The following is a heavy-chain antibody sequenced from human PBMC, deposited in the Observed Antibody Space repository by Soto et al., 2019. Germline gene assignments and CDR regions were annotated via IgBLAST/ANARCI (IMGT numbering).Heavy chain of an antibody. D-gene: IGHD6-19*01. Sequence: SETLSLTCTVSGDSISSSNYFWGWIRQPPGKGLEWIGTIFYSGSTYYNPSLKSRVTISVDTSKNQFSLKLTSVTAADTALYYCSRRYGWLYFDYWGQGSLVTVSS. CDR3: SRRYGWLYFDY. CDR2: IFYSGST. CDR1: GDSISSSNYF. V-gene: IGHV4-39*01. J-gene: IGHJ4*02.